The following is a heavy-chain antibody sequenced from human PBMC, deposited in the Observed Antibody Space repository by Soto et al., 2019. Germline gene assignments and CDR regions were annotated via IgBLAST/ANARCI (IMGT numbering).Heavy chain of an antibody. J-gene: IGHJ3*02. D-gene: IGHD4-17*01. CDR1: GGSIRSYY. V-gene: IGHV4-59*01. CDR2: VYHSGTT. CDR3: ARDPDYYGGNSPTFDI. Sequence: QVQLQESGPGLVKPSETLSLTCTVSGGSIRSYYWSWIRQPPGKGLEWIGYVYHSGTTNYNPSLKGRVTLSVDTSKIQCCRNLTAVTAADTAVYYCARDPDYYGGNSPTFDIWGQGTMVTVSS.